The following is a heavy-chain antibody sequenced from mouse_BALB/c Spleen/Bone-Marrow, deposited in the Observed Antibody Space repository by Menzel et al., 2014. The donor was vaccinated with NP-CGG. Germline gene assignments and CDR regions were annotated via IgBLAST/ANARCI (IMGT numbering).Heavy chain of an antibody. CDR3: AREYGNYPNYCAMDS. V-gene: IGHV1-61*01. D-gene: IGHD2-10*02. J-gene: IGHJ4*01. CDR1: GYSFISYW. Sequence: VQLQQSGAELVRPGASVKLSCKASGYSFISYWMNWVKQRPGQGLEWIGMIHPSDSETNLNQKFKDKATLTVDKSSTTAYMQLSSPTSEDSAVYYCAREYGNYPNYCAMDSWGQGTSVTVSS. CDR2: IHPSDSET.